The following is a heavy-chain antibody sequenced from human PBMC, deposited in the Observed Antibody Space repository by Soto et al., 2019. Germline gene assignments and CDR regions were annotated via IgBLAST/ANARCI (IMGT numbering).Heavy chain of an antibody. D-gene: IGHD5-12*01. CDR1: GDSVSSGDYY. CDR3: GRIPVDTYMIYWADP. J-gene: IGHJ5*02. Sequence: SETLSLTCSVSGDSVSSGDYYWSWIRQPPGKGLEWIGHGYFSGSTNYIPSLTSRLTMSVDTAKNQFSLKLNSVTAADTAVYYCGRIPVDTYMIYWADPWGQGTQVTVSS. V-gene: IGHV4-61*08. CDR2: GYFSGST.